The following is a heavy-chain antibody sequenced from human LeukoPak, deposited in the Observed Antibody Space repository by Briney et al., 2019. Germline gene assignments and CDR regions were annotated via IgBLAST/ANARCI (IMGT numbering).Heavy chain of an antibody. V-gene: IGHV3-23*01. CDR3: AKNNRIVDCSGGSCYSSRSDWFDP. D-gene: IGHD2-15*01. J-gene: IGHJ5*02. Sequence: GGSLRLSCAASGFTFSSYAMSWVRQAPGKGLEWVSAISGSGGSTYYADSVKGRFTISRDNSKNTLYLQMNSLRAEDTAVYYCAKNNRIVDCSGGSCYSSRSDWFDPWGQGTLVTVSS. CDR1: GFTFSSYA. CDR2: ISGSGGST.